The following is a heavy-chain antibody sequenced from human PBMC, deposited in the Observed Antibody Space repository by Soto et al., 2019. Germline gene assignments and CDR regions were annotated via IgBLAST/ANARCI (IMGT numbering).Heavy chain of an antibody. CDR3: ARDRGGGSIFGGRYVMDV. CDR1: GFIFRDFY. Sequence: QVQLLESGGGLVKPGGSLRLSCAASGFIFRDFYMSWIRQVPGKGLEWLSKISSSSSSTDYADSVKGRFTISRDNAKNSLYLQMSGLRAEDTAVYYCARDRGGGSIFGGRYVMDVWGQGTTVTVSS. D-gene: IGHD3-3*01. CDR2: ISSSSSST. V-gene: IGHV3-11*06. J-gene: IGHJ6*02.